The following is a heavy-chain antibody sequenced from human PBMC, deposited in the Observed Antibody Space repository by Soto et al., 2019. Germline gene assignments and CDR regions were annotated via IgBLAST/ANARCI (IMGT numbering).Heavy chain of an antibody. CDR3: AEADAYYYYGMDV. V-gene: IGHV4-30-4*01. CDR1: GGSISSGDYY. J-gene: IGHJ6*02. D-gene: IGHD6-19*01. Sequence: SETLSLTCTVSGGSISSGDYYWSWIRQPPGKGLEWIGYIYYSGSTYYNPSLKSRVTISVDTSKNQFSLKLSSVTAADTAVYYCAEADAYYYYGMDVWGQGTTVTVSS. CDR2: IYYSGST.